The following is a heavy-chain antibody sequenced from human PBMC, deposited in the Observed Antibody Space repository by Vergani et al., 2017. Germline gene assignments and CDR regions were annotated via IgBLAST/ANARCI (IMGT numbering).Heavy chain of an antibody. J-gene: IGHJ5*02. CDR2: MYHSGST. CDR1: GGSMSDYY. Sequence: QVRLQESGPGLVKPSETLSLTCSVSGGSMSDYYWSWIRQPPGKELEWIGYMYHSGSTNYNPSLETRVTISGDTSKNQFSLELNSVTAADTAVYYCGRVADFYGVGSRLLDLWGQGILVTGSA. D-gene: IGHD3-10*01. V-gene: IGHV4-59*01. CDR3: GRVADFYGVGSRLLDL.